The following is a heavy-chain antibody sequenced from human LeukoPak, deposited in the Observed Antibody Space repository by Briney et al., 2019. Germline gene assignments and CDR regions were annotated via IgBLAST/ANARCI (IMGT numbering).Heavy chain of an antibody. Sequence: SETLSPTCSVSGGSLTNYYWSWIRQPPQKGLEWIGYIYYTGRTEYNPSLKSRVTISVDTSKNQISLKLSSVIAADTAMYYCARHSQGALFDYWGQGTLVTVSS. CDR3: ARHSQGALFDY. J-gene: IGHJ4*02. D-gene: IGHD1-26*01. V-gene: IGHV4-59*01. CDR1: GGSLTNYY. CDR2: IYYTGRT.